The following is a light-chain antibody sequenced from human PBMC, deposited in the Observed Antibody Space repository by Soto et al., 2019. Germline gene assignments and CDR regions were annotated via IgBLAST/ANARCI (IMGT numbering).Light chain of an antibody. CDR1: QSVNSN. V-gene: IGKV3-15*01. J-gene: IGKJ2*01. CDR3: QQYNKRPYT. Sequence: EIVMTQSPATLSVSPGERATLSCRASQSVNSNLAWYQQKPGQAPRLLMSGSSTRATGIPARFSGSGSGTDFTLSISSPQSEDFAVYYCQQYNKRPYTFGQGTKLEI. CDR2: GSS.